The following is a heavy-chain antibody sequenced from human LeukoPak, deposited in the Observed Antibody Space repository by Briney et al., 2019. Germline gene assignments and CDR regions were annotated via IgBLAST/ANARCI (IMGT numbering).Heavy chain of an antibody. V-gene: IGHV1-58*01. CDR1: GFTXTSSA. CDR2: IVVGSGNT. J-gene: IGHJ6*02. CDR3: AADSPGDYYYGMDV. Sequence: SVNVSCKXSGFTXTSSAVQWVRQARGQRLEWIGWIVVGSGNTNYAQKFQERVTITRDMSTSTAYMELSSLRSEDTAVYYCAADSPGDYYYGMDVWGQGTTVTVSS.